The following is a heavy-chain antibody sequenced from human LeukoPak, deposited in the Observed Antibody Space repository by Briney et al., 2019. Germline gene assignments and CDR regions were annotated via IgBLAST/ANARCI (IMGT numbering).Heavy chain of an antibody. CDR1: GGTFYNYA. CDR2: IIPIFGTA. D-gene: IGHD1-1*01. V-gene: IGHV1-69*05. CDR3: ARGRVAWNGPIDDY. Sequence: SVKVSCKPSGGTFYNYAISWVRQAPGQGLEWMGRIIPIFGTADHAQKFQGRVTITTDEFTTTAYMELSSLTYEDTAVYYCARGRVAWNGPIDDYWGQGTLVIVSS. J-gene: IGHJ4*02.